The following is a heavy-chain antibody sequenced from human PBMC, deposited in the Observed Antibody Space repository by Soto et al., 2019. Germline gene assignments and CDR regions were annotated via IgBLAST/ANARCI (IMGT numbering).Heavy chain of an antibody. CDR3: ARHRRWNYRSPYFDY. J-gene: IGHJ4*02. CDR2: IYYSGST. Sequence: SETLSLTCTVSGGSISSYYWSWIRQPPGKGLEWIGYIYYSGSTNYNPSLKSRVTISVDTSKNQFSLKLSSVTAADTAVYYCARHRRWNYRSPYFDYWGQGTLVTVSS. V-gene: IGHV4-59*08. D-gene: IGHD1-7*01. CDR1: GGSISSYY.